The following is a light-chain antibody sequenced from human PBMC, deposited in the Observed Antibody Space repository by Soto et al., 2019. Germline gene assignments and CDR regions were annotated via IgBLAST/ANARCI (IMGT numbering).Light chain of an antibody. CDR3: SSFTSSTSYV. Sequence: QSVLAQPASVSGSPGQSIAISCTGTSSDVGSYNSVSWYQQYPGKTPKIMIHDVNNRPSGDSERFSGSKSGNTASLTISGLQAEDEADYYCSSFTSSTSYVFGSGTKVTVL. CDR2: DVN. CDR1: SSDVGSYNS. V-gene: IGLV2-14*03. J-gene: IGLJ1*01.